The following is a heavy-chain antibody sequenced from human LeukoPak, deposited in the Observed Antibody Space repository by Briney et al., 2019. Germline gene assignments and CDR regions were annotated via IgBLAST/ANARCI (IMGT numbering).Heavy chain of an antibody. CDR1: GYTFISNY. D-gene: IGHD3-22*01. V-gene: IGHV1-46*04. J-gene: IGHJ4*02. CDR2: INPNNGAT. CDR3: ARDTSTYYYDSSGYYFDY. Sequence: ASVKVSCKASGYTFISNYIHWVRQAPGQGLEWVGIINPNNGATTYAQRLQGRIAMTRDTSTSTVYMELSSLRSDDTAVYYCARDTSTYYYDSSGYYFDYWGQGTLVTVSS.